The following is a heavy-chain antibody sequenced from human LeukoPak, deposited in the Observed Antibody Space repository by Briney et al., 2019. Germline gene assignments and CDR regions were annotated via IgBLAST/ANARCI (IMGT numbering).Heavy chain of an antibody. V-gene: IGHV3-23*01. Sequence: GGSLRLTCAASGFTFSSYAMSWVRQAPGKELEWVSVTSGSGESTFYADSVKGRFTISRDNSKNTLSLQMNSLRADDTAVYYCAKERSGVVAAASNSWGQGTLVTVSS. CDR2: TSGSGEST. CDR3: AKERSGVVAAASNS. J-gene: IGHJ5*02. D-gene: IGHD2-2*01. CDR1: GFTFSSYA.